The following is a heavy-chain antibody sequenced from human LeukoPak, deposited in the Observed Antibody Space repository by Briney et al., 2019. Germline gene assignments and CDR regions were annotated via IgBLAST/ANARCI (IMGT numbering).Heavy chain of an antibody. CDR1: GGSISSGGYY. CDR3: ARGHCSTTSCYTPNWFDP. Sequence: SETLSLTSTVSGGSISSGGYYWSWIRQHPWKGLEWIGYIYYSGSTYYNPSLKSRVTISVDTSKNQFSLKLSSVTAADTAVYYCARGHCSTTSCYTPNWFDPWGQGTLVTVSS. D-gene: IGHD2-2*02. CDR2: IYYSGST. J-gene: IGHJ5*02. V-gene: IGHV4-31*03.